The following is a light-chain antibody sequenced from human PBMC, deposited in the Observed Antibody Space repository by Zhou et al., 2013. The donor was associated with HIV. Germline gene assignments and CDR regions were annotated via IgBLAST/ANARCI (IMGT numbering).Light chain of an antibody. V-gene: IGKV3-20*01. CDR1: QVIYTN. J-gene: IGKJ3*01. Sequence: IVLTQSPATLSVSPGERATLSCRASQVIYTNLAWYRQKPGQAPRLLIYGASIRATGIPDRFSGSGSGTDFTLTISRLEPEDFAVYYCQQYGSFFGPGTKVDIK. CDR2: GAS. CDR3: QQYGSF.